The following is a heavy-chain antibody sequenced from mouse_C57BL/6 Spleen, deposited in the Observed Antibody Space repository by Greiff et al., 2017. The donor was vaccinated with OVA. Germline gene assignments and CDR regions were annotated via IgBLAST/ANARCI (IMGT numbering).Heavy chain of an antibody. Sequence: QVQLQQPGAELVRPGSSVKLSCKASGYTFTSYWMDWVKQRPGQGLEWIGNIYPSDSETHYNQKFKDKATLTVDKSSSTAYMQLSSLTSEDSAVYYCARVEGNYDAMDYWGQGTSVTVSS. V-gene: IGHV1-61*01. CDR3: ARVEGNYDAMDY. D-gene: IGHD2-1*01. J-gene: IGHJ4*01. CDR1: GYTFTSYW. CDR2: IYPSDSET.